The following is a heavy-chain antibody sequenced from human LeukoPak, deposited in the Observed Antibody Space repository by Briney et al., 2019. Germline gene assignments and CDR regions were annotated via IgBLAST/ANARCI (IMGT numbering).Heavy chain of an antibody. V-gene: IGHV4-39*01. Sequence: SETLSLTCTVSGGSISSSSYYWGWIRQPPGKGLEWIGSIYYSGSTYYNPSLKSRVTISVDTSKNQFSLKLSSVTAADTAVYYCAATTVTSSPPDYWGQGTLVTVS. CDR1: GGSISSSSYY. CDR3: AATTVTSSPPDY. J-gene: IGHJ4*02. D-gene: IGHD4-11*01. CDR2: IYYSGST.